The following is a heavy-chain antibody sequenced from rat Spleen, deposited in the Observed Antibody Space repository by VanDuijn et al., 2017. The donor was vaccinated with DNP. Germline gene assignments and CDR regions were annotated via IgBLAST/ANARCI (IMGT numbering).Heavy chain of an antibody. CDR1: GFTFSNYD. CDR2: ISPSGGRS. J-gene: IGHJ3*01. V-gene: IGHV5-25*01. Sequence: EVQLVESGGGLVQPGRSLKLSCAASGFTFSNYDMAWVHQAPTKGLEWVAAISPSGGRSYYRDSVKGRFTVSRDNTKSSLYLQMDSLRSEDTATYYCARPNYGGYEGWFAYWGQGTLVTVSS. CDR3: ARPNYGGYEGWFAY. D-gene: IGHD1-11*01.